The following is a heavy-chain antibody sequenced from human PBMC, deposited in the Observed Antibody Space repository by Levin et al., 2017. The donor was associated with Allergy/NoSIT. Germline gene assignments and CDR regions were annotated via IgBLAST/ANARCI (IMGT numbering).Heavy chain of an antibody. V-gene: IGHV3-23*01. CDR3: AKESQMFDPEYWSDYSGRDYFDY. Sequence: GGSLRLSCAASGFSFSNYAMSWVRQAPGEGLEWVSSVSGNSGTTYYADSVEGRFIISRDNSKNTLYLQMNTLRAEDTAVYFCAKESQMFDPEYWSDYSGRDYFDYWGQGTLVTVPS. J-gene: IGHJ4*02. D-gene: IGHD3-3*01. CDR1: GFSFSNYA. CDR2: VSGNSGTT.